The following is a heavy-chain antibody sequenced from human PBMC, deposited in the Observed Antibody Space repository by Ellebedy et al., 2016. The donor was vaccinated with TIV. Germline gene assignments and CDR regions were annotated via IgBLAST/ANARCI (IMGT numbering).Heavy chain of an antibody. V-gene: IGHV3-7*01. CDR1: GFTFSSYW. D-gene: IGHD5-12*01. J-gene: IGHJ4*02. CDR2: IKQDGSEK. Sequence: GESLKISXAASGFTFSSYWMSWVRQAPGKGLEWVANIKQDGSEKYYVDSVKGRFTISRDNAKNSLYLQMNSLRAEDTAVYYCARDSVATMSFDYWGQGTLVTVSS. CDR3: ARDSVATMSFDY.